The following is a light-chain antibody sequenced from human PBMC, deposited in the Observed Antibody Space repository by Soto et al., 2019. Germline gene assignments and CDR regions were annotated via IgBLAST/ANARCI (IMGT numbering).Light chain of an antibody. Sequence: QSALTQPASVSGSPGQSITISCTGTSSDVGGYNYVSWYQHHPGKAPKLIIYDVSNRPSGVSNRFSGSKSGNTASLTISGLQPEDAADYSCSSYTTSNTRQVVFGTGTKLTVL. J-gene: IGLJ1*01. CDR1: SSDVGGYNY. CDR2: DVS. V-gene: IGLV2-14*03. CDR3: SSYTTSNTRQVV.